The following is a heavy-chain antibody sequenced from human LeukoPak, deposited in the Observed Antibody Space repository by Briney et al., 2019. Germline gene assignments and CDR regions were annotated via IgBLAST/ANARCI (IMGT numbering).Heavy chain of an antibody. J-gene: IGHJ3*02. CDR3: AKDRGGSYLDAFDI. CDR1: EFIFKSYG. Sequence: GGSLRLSCAATEFIFKSYGMYWVRQAPGKGLSWMTFIRYDGSNKYYADSVKGRFTISRDNSKNTLYLQMNSLRAEDTAVYHCAKDRGGSYLDAFDIWGQGTMVTVPS. CDR2: IRYDGSNK. D-gene: IGHD1-26*01. V-gene: IGHV3-30*02.